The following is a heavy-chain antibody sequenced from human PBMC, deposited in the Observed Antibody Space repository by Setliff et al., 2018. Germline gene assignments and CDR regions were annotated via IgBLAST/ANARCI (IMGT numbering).Heavy chain of an antibody. D-gene: IGHD2-15*01. CDR3: ATTTLGRYCSGGNCYFGY. V-gene: IGHV4-31*03. J-gene: IGHJ4*02. Sequence: SETLSLTCTVSDGSIRSGDYWGWIRQHPGKGLEWIGYIHHTGTTFYNPSLRSRVTISVDTSKNQFSLKPTSVTAADTAVYYCATTTLGRYCSGGNCYFGYWGQGTLVTVSS. CDR1: DGSIRSGDY. CDR2: IHHTGTT.